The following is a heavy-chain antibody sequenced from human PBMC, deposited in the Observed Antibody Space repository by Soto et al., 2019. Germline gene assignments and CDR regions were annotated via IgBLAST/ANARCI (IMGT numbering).Heavy chain of an antibody. Sequence: AVKVSCKASGGPFSSYAISWVQQAPGPGVEWMGGIIHTFGTANYAQKFQGTVTITADESSSTAYMELSSLRSENTAVDYCARAPVVALVDYWGQGTLVTVSA. CDR2: IIHTFGTA. CDR3: ARAPVVALVDY. J-gene: IGHJ4*02. D-gene: IGHD2-15*01. V-gene: IGHV1-69*13. CDR1: GGPFSSYA.